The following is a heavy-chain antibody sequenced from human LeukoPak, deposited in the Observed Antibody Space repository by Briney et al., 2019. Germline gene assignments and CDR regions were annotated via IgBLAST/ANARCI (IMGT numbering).Heavy chain of an antibody. J-gene: IGHJ4*02. CDR1: GFTFSSYS. CDR3: ARDDSSGCGIEN. V-gene: IGHV3-48*02. CDR2: ISSRSGLI. D-gene: IGHD3-22*01. Sequence: SGGSLRLSCAPSGFTFSSYSMHWVRQAPGKGLEWVSYISSRSGLIQYADSVKGRFTISRDNAKNSLYLQMNSLRDEDTAVYYCARDDSSGCGIENWGQGILVTVSS.